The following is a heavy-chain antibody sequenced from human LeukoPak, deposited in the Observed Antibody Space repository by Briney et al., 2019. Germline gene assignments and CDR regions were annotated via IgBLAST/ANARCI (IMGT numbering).Heavy chain of an antibody. J-gene: IGHJ4*02. CDR1: GYSISNPYY. Sequence: SETLSLNCTVSGYSISNPYYWGWIRQPPGKGLEWIGNIHHSGTTYYNPSLKSRVTISVDTSKNQFSLKLSSVIAADTAVYYCARDSIHRRTTPFDYWGQGSLVTVSS. V-gene: IGHV4-38-2*02. D-gene: IGHD1-7*01. CDR2: IHHSGTT. CDR3: ARDSIHRRTTPFDY.